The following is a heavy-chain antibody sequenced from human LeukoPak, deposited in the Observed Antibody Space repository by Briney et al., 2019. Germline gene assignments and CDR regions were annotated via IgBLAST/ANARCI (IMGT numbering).Heavy chain of an antibody. J-gene: IGHJ4*02. CDR1: GDSVSSNSAA. CDR2: TYFRSKWYN. D-gene: IGHD3-9*01. Sequence: SQTLSLTCAISGDSVSSNSAAWNWIRQSPSRGLEWLGRTYFRSKWYNDYAVSVKSRITINPDKSKNHFSLQLNSVTPEDTAVYYCARDYDLLTAYPRSFDYWGQGTLVTVSS. V-gene: IGHV6-1*01. CDR3: ARDYDLLTAYPRSFDY.